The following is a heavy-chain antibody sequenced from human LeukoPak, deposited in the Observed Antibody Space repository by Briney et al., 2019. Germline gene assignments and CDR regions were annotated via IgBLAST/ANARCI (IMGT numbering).Heavy chain of an antibody. V-gene: IGHV1-18*01. CDR1: GYTFTSYG. D-gene: IGHD3-16*01. CDR3: ARGDYDYVWGSPGFDY. Sequence: GASVKVPCKASGYTFTSYGISWVRQAPGQGLEWMGWISAYNGNTNYAQKLQGRVTMTTDTSTSTAYMELRSLRSDDTAVYYCARGDYDYVWGSPGFDYWGQGTLVTVSS. CDR2: ISAYNGNT. J-gene: IGHJ4*02.